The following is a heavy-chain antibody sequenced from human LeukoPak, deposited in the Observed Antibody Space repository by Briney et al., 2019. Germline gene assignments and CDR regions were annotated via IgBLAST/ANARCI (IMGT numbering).Heavy chain of an antibody. CDR3: AKDHRLTIFGVVTYDAFDI. CDR1: GFTFSSYG. Sequence: PGGSLRLSCAASGFTFSSYGMHWVRQAPDKGLEWVAFIRYDGSNKYYADSVKGRFTISRDNSKNTLYLQMNSLRAEDTAVYYCAKDHRLTIFGVVTYDAFDIWGQGTMVTVSS. D-gene: IGHD3-3*01. CDR2: IRYDGSNK. J-gene: IGHJ3*02. V-gene: IGHV3-30*02.